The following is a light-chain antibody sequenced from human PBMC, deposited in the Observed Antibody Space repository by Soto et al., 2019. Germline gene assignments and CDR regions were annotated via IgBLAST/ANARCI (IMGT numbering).Light chain of an antibody. CDR1: SSNIGAGYD. V-gene: IGLV1-40*01. Sequence: QSVLPQPPSLSGAPGQRVTISCTGSSSNIGAGYDVHWYQQLPGTAPKLLIYGNSNRPSGVPDRFSGSKSGTSASLAITGLQAEDEADYYCQSYDSSLSGKVVFGGGTKLTVL. CDR2: GNS. CDR3: QSYDSSLSGKVV. J-gene: IGLJ2*01.